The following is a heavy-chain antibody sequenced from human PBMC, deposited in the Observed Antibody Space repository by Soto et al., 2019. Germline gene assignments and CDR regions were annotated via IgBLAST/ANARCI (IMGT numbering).Heavy chain of an antibody. D-gene: IGHD6-19*01. CDR3: ARDGPMAGSYYYYYYGMDV. V-gene: IGHV3-53*01. Sequence: GGSLSLSCAASGFTVSSNYMSWVRQAPGKGLEWVSVIYSGGSTYYADSVKGRFTISRDNSKNTLYLQMNSLRAEDTAVYYCARDGPMAGSYYYYYYGMDVWGQGTTVTVSS. J-gene: IGHJ6*02. CDR2: IYSGGST. CDR1: GFTVSSNY.